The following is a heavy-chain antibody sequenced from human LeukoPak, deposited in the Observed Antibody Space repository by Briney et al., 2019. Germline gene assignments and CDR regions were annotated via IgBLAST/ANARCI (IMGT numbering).Heavy chain of an antibody. J-gene: IGHJ4*02. V-gene: IGHV4-39*07. D-gene: IGHD1-26*01. CDR2: IHSSGST. CDR1: GGSTSSGNYF. Sequence: KTSETLSLTCTVSGGSTSSGNYFWGWVRQPPGKGLEWIGSIHSSGSTNYNPSLKSRVTISVDTSMNQFSLKLSSVTAADTAVYYCARIVGAMFDYWGQGTLVTVSS. CDR3: ARIVGAMFDY.